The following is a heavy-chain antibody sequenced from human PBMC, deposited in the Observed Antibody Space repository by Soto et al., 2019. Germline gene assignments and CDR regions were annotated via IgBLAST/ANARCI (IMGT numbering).Heavy chain of an antibody. V-gene: IGHV6-1*01. CDR1: GDSVSSDITS. Sequence: HTLSLTCAISGDSVSSDITSWNWIRQSPSRGLEWLGRTYYRSKWFHDYAASVKSRITINPDTSKNQFSLELNSMTPEDTAVYYCARGNALDVWGQGTVVTVSS. CDR2: TYYRSKWFH. D-gene: IGHD1-1*01. J-gene: IGHJ3*01. CDR3: ARGNALDV.